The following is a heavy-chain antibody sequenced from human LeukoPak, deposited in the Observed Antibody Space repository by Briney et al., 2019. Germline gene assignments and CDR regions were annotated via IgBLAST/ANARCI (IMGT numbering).Heavy chain of an antibody. D-gene: IGHD3-16*02. Sequence: SETLSLTCSVSGYSISSGYYWGWIRQPPGEGLEWIGSMSHSADTYQNPSLKSRVTISIDTSKNQFFLKVNSVTAADTAVYYCARSGADYIWGSYRFRSWFDPWGQGTLVTVSS. CDR2: MSHSADT. CDR3: ARSGADYIWGSYRFRSWFDP. J-gene: IGHJ5*02. CDR1: GYSISSGYY. V-gene: IGHV4-38-2*02.